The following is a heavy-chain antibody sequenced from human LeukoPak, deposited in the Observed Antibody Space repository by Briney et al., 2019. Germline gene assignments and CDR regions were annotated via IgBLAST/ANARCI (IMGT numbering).Heavy chain of an antibody. CDR3: ARVDNNVYYMDV. J-gene: IGHJ6*03. CDR1: GYSFVGYG. Sequence: ASVKVSCKASGYSFVGYGITWVRQAPGQGLEWMGWINPNSGGTNYAQKFQGRVTMTRDTSISTAYMELSRLRSDDAAVYYCARVDNNVYYMDVWGKGTTVTVSS. D-gene: IGHD2-2*03. V-gene: IGHV1-2*02. CDR2: INPNSGGT.